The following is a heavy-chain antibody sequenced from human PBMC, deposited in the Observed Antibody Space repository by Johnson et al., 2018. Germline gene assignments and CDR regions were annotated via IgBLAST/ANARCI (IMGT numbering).Heavy chain of an antibody. V-gene: IGHV3-20*01. D-gene: IGHD3-16*01. Sequence: VQLVQSGGGLVQPGGSLRLSCAASGFTFSSYSMNWVRQAPGKGLEWVSGINWNGGGPDYADSVTGRFTIPRDNAKNSLYLQMNNLRADDTALYHCARGGYDYVWEHDYFDYWGQGTLVTVSS. CDR3: ARGGYDYVWEHDYFDY. CDR1: GFTFSSYS. CDR2: INWNGGGP. J-gene: IGHJ4*02.